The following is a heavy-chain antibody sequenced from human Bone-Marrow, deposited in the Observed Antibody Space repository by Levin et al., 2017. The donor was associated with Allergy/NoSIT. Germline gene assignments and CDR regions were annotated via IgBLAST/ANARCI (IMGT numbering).Heavy chain of an antibody. V-gene: IGHV3-23*01. J-gene: IGHJ4*02. CDR3: AKDRDFYGSGSLGN. CDR1: GFTFSNYA. CDR2: ISGSGDST. Sequence: GGSLRLSCAASGFTFSNYAMSWVRQAPGKGLEWVSGISGSGDSTYDGDSVKGRVTISRDNSKNTLYLQMNSLRAEDTAVYYCAKDRDFYGSGSLGNWGQGTLVTVSS. D-gene: IGHD3-10*01.